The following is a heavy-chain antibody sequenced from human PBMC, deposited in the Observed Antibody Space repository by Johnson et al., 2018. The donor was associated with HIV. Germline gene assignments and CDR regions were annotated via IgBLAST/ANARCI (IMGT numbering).Heavy chain of an antibody. D-gene: IGHD2-2*01. J-gene: IGHJ3*02. Sequence: VQLVESGGGLVQPGGSLRLSCAASGFTVSRNYMSWVRQAPGKGLEWVSIIYTGGSTYYADSVKGRFNISRDNSKNTLYLQMHSLRAEDTALYYCARDVQYPGTDVFDIWGQGTMVTVSS. CDR1: GFTVSRNY. CDR3: ARDVQYPGTDVFDI. CDR2: IYTGGST. V-gene: IGHV3-66*01.